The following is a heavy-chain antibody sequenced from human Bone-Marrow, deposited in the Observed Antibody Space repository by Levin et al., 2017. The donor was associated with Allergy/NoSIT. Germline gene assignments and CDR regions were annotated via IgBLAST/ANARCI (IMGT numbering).Heavy chain of an antibody. J-gene: IGHJ4*02. V-gene: IGHV3-30*04. D-gene: IGHD1-26*01. CDR3: ARKGYGGDQGLDY. Sequence: SCAASGFTIRSHAMHWVRQTPGKGLEWLTVISYDGHDKYYADSVKGRFSISRDTANNTVYLQMNNLRVDDTAVYFCARKGYGGDQGLDYWGQGTLVTVSS. CDR1: GFTIRSHA. CDR2: ISYDGHDK.